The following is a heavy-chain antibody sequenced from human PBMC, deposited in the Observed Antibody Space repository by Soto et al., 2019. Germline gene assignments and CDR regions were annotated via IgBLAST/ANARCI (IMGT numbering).Heavy chain of an antibody. CDR1: GFTFSSYA. J-gene: IGHJ4*02. D-gene: IGHD5-12*01. CDR2: ISSNGGST. CDR3: VKDREIGDIVATIFDY. V-gene: IGHV3-64D*08. Sequence: PGGSLRLSCSASGFTFSSYAMHWVRQAPGKGLEYVSAISSNGGSTYYADSVKGRFTISRDNSKNTLYLQISSLRAEDTAVYYCVKDREIGDIVATIFDYWGQGTLVTVSS.